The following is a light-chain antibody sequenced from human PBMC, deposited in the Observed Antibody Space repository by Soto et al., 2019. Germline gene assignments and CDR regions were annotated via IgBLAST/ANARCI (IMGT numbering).Light chain of an antibody. J-gene: IGKJ1*01. CDR1: QGIRND. Sequence: AIQLTQSPSSLSASLGDRVTFTCRASQGIRNDVSWYQQKPGKAPKFLIFAASNLQSGVPSRFSGSGSGTDFTLTITSLQPEDFATYYCLQDYNYPWTFGQGTKVEIK. V-gene: IGKV1-6*01. CDR3: LQDYNYPWT. CDR2: AAS.